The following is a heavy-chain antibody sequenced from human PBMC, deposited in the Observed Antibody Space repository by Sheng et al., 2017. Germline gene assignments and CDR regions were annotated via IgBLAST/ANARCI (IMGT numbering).Heavy chain of an antibody. CDR3: AKAPYDSSRYYYFDY. J-gene: IGHJ4*02. CDR1: GFTFSSYA. CDR2: ISGSGASK. V-gene: IGHV3-23*01. D-gene: IGHD3-22*01. Sequence: EVQLLESGGGLVQPGGSLRLSCAASGFTFSSYAMSWVRQAPGKGLEWVSSISGSGASKYYPDSGEGRFTISRDNSKSMLYLQMNSLRAGDTAAYYCAKAPYDSSRYYYFDYWGQGTLVTVSS.